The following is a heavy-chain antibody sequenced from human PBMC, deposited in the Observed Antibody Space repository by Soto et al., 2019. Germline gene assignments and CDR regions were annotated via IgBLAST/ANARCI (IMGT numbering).Heavy chain of an antibody. V-gene: IGHV1-69*13. J-gene: IGHJ6*02. D-gene: IGHD6-6*01. CDR2: IIPIFGTA. CDR1: GGTFSSYA. Sequence: VASVKVSCKASGGTFSSYAISWVRQAPGQGLEWMGGIIPIFGTANYAQKFQGRVTITADESTSTAYMELSSLRSEDTAVYYCARDGTEYSSSSEGYYGMDVWGQGTTVTVSS. CDR3: ARDGTEYSSSSEGYYGMDV.